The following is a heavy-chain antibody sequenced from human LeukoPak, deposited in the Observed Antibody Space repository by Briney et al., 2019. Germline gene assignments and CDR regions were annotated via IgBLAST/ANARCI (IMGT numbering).Heavy chain of an antibody. CDR1: GXTFSSYA. V-gene: IGHV3-23*01. J-gene: IGHJ4*02. Sequence: GGSLRLSCAASGXTFSSYAMSWVRQAPGKGLEWVSTVSGSGGSTYYAGSVKGRFTISRDSSKNTLYLQMNSLRAEDTAVYYCARGNSGHCSGATCYALDYWGQGTLVTVSS. CDR2: VSGSGGST. D-gene: IGHD2-2*01. CDR3: ARGNSGHCSGATCYALDY.